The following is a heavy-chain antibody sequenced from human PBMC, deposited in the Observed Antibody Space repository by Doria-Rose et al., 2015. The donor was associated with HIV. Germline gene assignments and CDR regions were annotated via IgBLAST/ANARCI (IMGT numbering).Heavy chain of an antibody. CDR1: GVSLSSPGMG. CDR3: ARIKSSRWYHKYYFDF. CDR2: MFSDDER. V-gene: IGHV2-26*01. Sequence: QVQLVQSGPVLVKPTETLTLTCTVSGVSLSSPGMGVSWIRQPPGKALEWLAKMFSDDERSYITSLKSRLTISRSNSNSQVVLTMTDMDPVDTATYYCARIKSSRWYHKYYFDFWGQGTLVIVSA. D-gene: IGHD6-13*01. J-gene: IGHJ4*02.